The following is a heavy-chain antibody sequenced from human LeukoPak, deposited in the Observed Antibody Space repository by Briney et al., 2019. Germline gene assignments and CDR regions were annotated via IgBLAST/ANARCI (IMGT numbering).Heavy chain of an antibody. V-gene: IGHV4-59*01. CDR3: ARHSNSVPGAFDY. CDR1: GGSISSYY. J-gene: IGHJ4*02. Sequence: PSETLSLTCTVSGGSISSYYWSWIRQPPGKGLEWIGYIYYSGSTNYNPSLKSRVTISVDTSKNQFSLKLSSVTAADTAVYYCARHSNSVPGAFDYWGQGTLVTVSS. D-gene: IGHD4-23*01. CDR2: IYYSGST.